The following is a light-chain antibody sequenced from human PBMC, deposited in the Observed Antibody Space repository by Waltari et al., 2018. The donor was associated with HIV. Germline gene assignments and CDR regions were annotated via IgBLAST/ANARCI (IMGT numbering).Light chain of an antibody. V-gene: IGKV1-39*01. Sequence: DIQMTQSPSSLSASVGDRVTITCRASQSITNYLNWYQQKPGKAPKLLIYTASRLQSGVPSRFTGSGSGTDFTLTISSLQPEDFATYYCQQSYNVPRFTFGPGTKVEIK. CDR3: QQSYNVPRFT. J-gene: IGKJ3*01. CDR2: TAS. CDR1: QSITNY.